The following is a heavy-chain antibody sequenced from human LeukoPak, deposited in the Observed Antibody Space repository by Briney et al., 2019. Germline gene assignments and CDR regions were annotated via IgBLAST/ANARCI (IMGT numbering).Heavy chain of an antibody. V-gene: IGHV3-74*01. D-gene: IGHD4-17*01. J-gene: IGHJ1*01. Sequence: GGSLRLSCAASGFTFSSHWMYWVRQAPGKGLVWVSRINSDGSSTSYADSVRGRFSISRDTAKNTLFLQVNSLRVEDTAVYYCASPQSGDYGALYFQHWGQGTLVTVSS. CDR3: ASPQSGDYGALYFQH. CDR1: GFTFSSHW. CDR2: INSDGSST.